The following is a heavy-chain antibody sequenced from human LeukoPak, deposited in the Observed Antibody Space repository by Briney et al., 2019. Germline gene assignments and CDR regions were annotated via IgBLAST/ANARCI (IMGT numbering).Heavy chain of an antibody. J-gene: IGHJ3*02. CDR3: ARWGIAVAGRIHAFDI. V-gene: IGHV5-51*01. D-gene: IGHD6-19*01. CDR2: IYPGDSDT. CDR1: GYSFTSYW. Sequence: GESLKISCKGSGYSFTSYWIGWVRQMPGKGLEWMGIIYPGDSDTRCSPSFQGQVTISADKSISTAYLQWSSLKASDTAMYYCARWGIAVAGRIHAFDIWGQGTMVTVSS.